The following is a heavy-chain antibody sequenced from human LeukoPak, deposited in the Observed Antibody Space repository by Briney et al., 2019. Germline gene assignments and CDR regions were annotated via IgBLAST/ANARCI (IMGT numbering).Heavy chain of an antibody. J-gene: IGHJ4*02. D-gene: IGHD6-6*01. CDR3: ARGVMGIAARLFDY. CDR2: IYYSGST. Sequence: PSETLSLTCTVSAXSISTYYGSWIRQPPGKGLEWIGYIYYSGSTNYNPSLKSRVPISVDTSKNQFSLKLSSVTAADTAVYYCARGVMGIAARLFDYWGQGSLVTVSS. CDR1: AXSISTYY. V-gene: IGHV4-59*01.